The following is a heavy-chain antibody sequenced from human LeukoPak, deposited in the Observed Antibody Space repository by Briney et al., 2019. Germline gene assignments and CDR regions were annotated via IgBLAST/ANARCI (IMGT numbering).Heavy chain of an antibody. D-gene: IGHD6-13*01. CDR3: ARGGAYSSSWRLENWFDP. CDR2: INHSGST. V-gene: IGHV4-34*01. Sequence: SETLSLTCAVYGGSFSGYYWSWIRQPPGKGLEWIGEINHSGSTNYNPSLKSRVTISVDTSKNQFSLKLSSVTAADTAAYYCARGGAYSSSWRLENWFDPWGQGTLVTVSS. J-gene: IGHJ5*02. CDR1: GGSFSGYY.